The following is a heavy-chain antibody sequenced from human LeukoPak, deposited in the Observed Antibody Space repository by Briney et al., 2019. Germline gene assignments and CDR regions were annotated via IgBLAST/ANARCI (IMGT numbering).Heavy chain of an antibody. Sequence: GGSLRLSCAASGFTFHTYTMHWVRQAPGKGPEWVALISYDGTNTDYAGSVQGRFTISRDISKNTLYLQMNSLRDDVSALYYCARDRVRIWSYVGTFDTWGQGTLVTVSP. V-gene: IGHV3-30*04. CDR3: ARDRVRIWSYVGTFDT. CDR1: GFTFHTYT. D-gene: IGHD3-10*02. CDR2: ISYDGTNT. J-gene: IGHJ4*02.